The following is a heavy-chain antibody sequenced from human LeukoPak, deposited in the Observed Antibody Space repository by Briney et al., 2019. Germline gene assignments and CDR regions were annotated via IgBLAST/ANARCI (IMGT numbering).Heavy chain of an antibody. CDR2: IKQDGSEK. J-gene: IGHJ1*01. CDR1: GFTFSTYW. V-gene: IGHV3-7*01. D-gene: IGHD6-13*01. Sequence: PGGPLRLSCATSGFTFSTYWMSWVRQAPGRGLEWVANIKQDGSEKNYLESVKGRFTISRDNAKNSLYLQMNSLRVEDTAVYYCARAIATSYWGQGSLVTVSS. CDR3: ARAIATSY.